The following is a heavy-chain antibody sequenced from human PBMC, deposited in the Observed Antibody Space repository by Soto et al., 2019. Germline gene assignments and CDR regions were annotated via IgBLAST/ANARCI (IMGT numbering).Heavy chain of an antibody. Sequence: EVQLLESGGGLVQPGGSLRLSCAASGFPFSSRAMSWVRQAPGKGLEWVSAISGSGTITYYADSVKGRFTISRDTSKNTHYLQMNSLRADDTAVYYCAEWARYCSGADCRAWGQGTLVTVS. J-gene: IGHJ5*02. D-gene: IGHD2-15*01. CDR1: GFPFSSRA. V-gene: IGHV3-23*01. CDR3: AEWARYCSGADCRA. CDR2: ISGSGTIT.